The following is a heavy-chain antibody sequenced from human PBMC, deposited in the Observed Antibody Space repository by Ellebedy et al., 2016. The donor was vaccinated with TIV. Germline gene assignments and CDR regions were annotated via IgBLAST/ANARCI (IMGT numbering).Heavy chain of an antibody. J-gene: IGHJ5*02. CDR2: ITSTGTAI. D-gene: IGHD2-15*01. Sequence: GGSLRLSCAASGFTFSSYNMNWVRQAPGKGLEWVAYITSTGTAIYYADSVRGRFTISRDNAKNSLFLQMNSLRAEDTAVYYCARVVDDIPARFDPWGQGTLVTVSS. CDR3: ARVVDDIPARFDP. CDR1: GFTFSSYN. V-gene: IGHV3-48*03.